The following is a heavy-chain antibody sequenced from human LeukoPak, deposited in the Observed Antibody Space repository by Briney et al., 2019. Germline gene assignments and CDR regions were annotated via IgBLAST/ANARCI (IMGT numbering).Heavy chain of an antibody. CDR3: ARAPQLTGTTVFQYYYYYMDV. CDR1: GYTFTSYG. D-gene: IGHD1-7*01. J-gene: IGHJ6*03. CDR2: ISAYNGNT. V-gene: IGHV1-18*01. Sequence: ASVKVSCKASGYTFTSYGISWVRQAPGQGLEWMGWISAYNGNTNYAQKLQGRVTITTDTSTSTAYMELRSLRSDDTAVYYCARAPQLTGTTVFQYYYYYMDVWGKGTTVTVSS.